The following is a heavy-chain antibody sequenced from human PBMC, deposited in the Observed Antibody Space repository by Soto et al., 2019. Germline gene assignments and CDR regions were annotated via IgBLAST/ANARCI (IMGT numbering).Heavy chain of an antibody. CDR1: GFTFSSYA. D-gene: IGHD3-3*01. Sequence: GGSLRLSCAASGFTFSSYAMHWVRQAPGKGLEWVAVISYVGSNKYYADSVKGRFTISRDNSKNTLYLQMNSLRAEDTAVYYCARGSLDDFWSGYAFDIWGQGTMVTVSS. J-gene: IGHJ3*02. V-gene: IGHV3-30-3*01. CDR2: ISYVGSNK. CDR3: ARGSLDDFWSGYAFDI.